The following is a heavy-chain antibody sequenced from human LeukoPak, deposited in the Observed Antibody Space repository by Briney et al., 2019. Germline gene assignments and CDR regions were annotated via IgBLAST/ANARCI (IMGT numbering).Heavy chain of an antibody. J-gene: IGHJ4*02. D-gene: IGHD5-18*01. CDR1: GFNFSSFV. V-gene: IGHV3-23*01. CDR3: AKLDGGYSYGYFDY. CDR2: ISASGRST. Sequence: GGSLRLSCAASGFNFSSFVMSWVRQAPGKGLEWVSSISASGRSTYYADSVKGRFTISRDNSKNTLYLQVNSLRAEDTAVYYCAKLDGGYSYGYFDYWGQGTLVTVSS.